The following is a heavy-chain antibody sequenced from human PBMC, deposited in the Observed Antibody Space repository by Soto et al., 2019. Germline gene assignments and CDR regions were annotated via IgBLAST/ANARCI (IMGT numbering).Heavy chain of an antibody. CDR1: GGSISSYY. CDR3: ASSPSPYYFDF. Sequence: SETLSLTCPVSGGSISSYYWSWIRQPPGKGLEWIGYIYYRGSTNYNPSLKSRVTLSLDTSKSQFSLKLTSVTAADTAVYYCASSPSPYYFDFWAQGPLVTVSS. CDR2: IYYRGST. J-gene: IGHJ4*02. V-gene: IGHV4-59*01.